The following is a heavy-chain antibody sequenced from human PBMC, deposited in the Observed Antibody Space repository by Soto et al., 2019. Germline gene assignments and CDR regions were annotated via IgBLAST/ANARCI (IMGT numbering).Heavy chain of an antibody. J-gene: IGHJ4*02. CDR3: ARGPEQFQLLWPFALSYFNS. CDR2: IYYTGST. D-gene: IGHD6-19*01. Sequence: VQLQESGPRLVKPSQTLSLTCSVSGDSINSGYYWTWIRQHPGKGLEWIGYIYYTGSTSYNPSLKTPLTISLHTSQKHFSLKLTSVTAADTAVYFCARGPEQFQLLWPFALSYFNSWGQGILVTVSS. V-gene: IGHV4-31*01. CDR1: GDSINSGYY.